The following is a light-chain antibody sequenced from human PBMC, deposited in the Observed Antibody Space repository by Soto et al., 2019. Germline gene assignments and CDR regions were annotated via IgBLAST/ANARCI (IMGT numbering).Light chain of an antibody. CDR2: DNN. CDR1: SSNIGNNY. V-gene: IGLV1-51*01. Sequence: QSVLTQPPSVSAAPGQKVTISCSGSSSNIGNNYVSWYQQLPGTAPKLLIYDNNKRPSGIPDRFSGSKSGTSATLGITGLQTGDEADYYCGTWDSSLSAGVFGGGTKLHRP. J-gene: IGLJ2*01. CDR3: GTWDSSLSAGV.